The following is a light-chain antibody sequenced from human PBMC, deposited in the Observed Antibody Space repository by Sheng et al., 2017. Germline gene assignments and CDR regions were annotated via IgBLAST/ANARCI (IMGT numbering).Light chain of an antibody. J-gene: IGKJ2*01. CDR3: QHRRT. V-gene: IGKV3-11*01. CDR2: DAS. Sequence: VLTQSPATLSLSPGERVTLFCRASQYISNFVAWYQHRPGQGPRLLIHDASNRATGVPGKFSGSGFGTDFSLTINSLEPEDFAVYYCQHRRTFGQGTKLEI. CDR1: QYISNF.